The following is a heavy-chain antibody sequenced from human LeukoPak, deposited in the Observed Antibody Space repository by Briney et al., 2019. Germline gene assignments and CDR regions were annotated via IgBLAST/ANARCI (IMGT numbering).Heavy chain of an antibody. D-gene: IGHD5-12*01. CDR2: IWYDGTNK. V-gene: IGHV3-33*01. J-gene: IGHJ4*02. CDR1: GFTFSSYG. CDR3: ARHRFSGYVYFEY. Sequence: PGGSLRLSFAASGFTFSSYGMNWVRQAPGKGLDWVAIIWYDGTNKYYADPVKGRFTISRDNSKNTVYLQMNSLRAEDTAVYYCARHRFSGYVYFEYWGQGTLVTVSS.